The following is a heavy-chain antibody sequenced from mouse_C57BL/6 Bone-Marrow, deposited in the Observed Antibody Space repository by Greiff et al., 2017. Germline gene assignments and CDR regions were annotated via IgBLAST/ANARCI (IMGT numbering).Heavy chain of an antibody. D-gene: IGHD2-5*01. Sequence: VQLQQPGAELVKPGASVKMSCKASGSTFTSYWITWVKQRPGQGLEWIGDIYPGSGSTNYNAKFKSKATLTVDTSSSTAYMQLSSRTSEDSAVYYCARPYYSNYWYFDVWGTGTTVTGSA. J-gene: IGHJ1*03. V-gene: IGHV1-55*01. CDR3: ARPYYSNYWYFDV. CDR1: GSTFTSYW. CDR2: IYPGSGST.